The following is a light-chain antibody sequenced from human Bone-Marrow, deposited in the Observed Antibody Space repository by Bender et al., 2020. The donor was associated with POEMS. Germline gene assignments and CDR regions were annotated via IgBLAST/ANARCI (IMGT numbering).Light chain of an antibody. CDR3: CSYAGVGV. Sequence: QSALTQPASVSGSPGQSITISCTGTSSDVGLYNLVSWYQQHPGKAPKVMIYDVTNRPSGVSNRFSGSKSGNTASLTIPGLQAEDEADYYCCSYAGVGVFGTGTRVTVL. CDR2: DVT. V-gene: IGLV2-23*02. CDR1: SSDVGLYNL. J-gene: IGLJ1*01.